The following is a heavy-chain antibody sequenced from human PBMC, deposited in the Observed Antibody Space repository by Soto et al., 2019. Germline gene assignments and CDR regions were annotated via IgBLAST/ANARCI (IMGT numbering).Heavy chain of an antibody. CDR3: AKTLVGGGALDI. CDR2: VYPDDSDI. CDR1: GYSFGNFW. J-gene: IGHJ3*02. Sequence: EVQLVQSGAEVKKPGESLKISCKGSGYSFGNFWIAWVRQMPGKGLEWMGIVYPDDSDIRYSPSFQGQVTISADKSVSTPSLHLSPLRASAPAIFYCAKTLVGGGALDIWGQGTVVTVSS. D-gene: IGHD1-26*01. V-gene: IGHV5-51*01.